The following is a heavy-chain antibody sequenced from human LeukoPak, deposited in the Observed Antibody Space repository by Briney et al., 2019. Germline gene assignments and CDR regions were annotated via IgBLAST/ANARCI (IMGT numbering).Heavy chain of an antibody. CDR1: GSPPSSYE. CDR3: ARGKGSRHFDL. Sequence: PGGSLRLSCAASGSPPSSYEMNWVRQAPGKGLEWVSYISSSGSTISYADSVKGRFTISRDNAKNSLYLQMNSLRAEHTAVYYCARGKGSRHFDLWGRGTLVTVSS. V-gene: IGHV3-48*03. CDR2: ISSSGSTI. D-gene: IGHD1-26*01. J-gene: IGHJ2*01.